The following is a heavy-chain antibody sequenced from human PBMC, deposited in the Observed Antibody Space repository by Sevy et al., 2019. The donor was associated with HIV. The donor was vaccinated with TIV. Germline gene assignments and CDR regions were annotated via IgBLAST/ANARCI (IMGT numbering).Heavy chain of an antibody. Sequence: GGSLRLSCAASGFTFSSYAKSWVRQAPGKGLEWVSAISGSGGSTYYADSVKGRFTISRDNSKNTLYLQMNSLRAEDTAVYYCAKDRRYYDSSGYYAFDYWGQGTLVTVSS. D-gene: IGHD3-22*01. CDR3: AKDRRYYDSSGYYAFDY. J-gene: IGHJ4*02. V-gene: IGHV3-23*01. CDR2: ISGSGGST. CDR1: GFTFSSYA.